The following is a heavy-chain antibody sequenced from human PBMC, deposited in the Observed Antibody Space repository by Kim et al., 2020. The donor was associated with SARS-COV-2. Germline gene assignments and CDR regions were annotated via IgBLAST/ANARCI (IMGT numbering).Heavy chain of an antibody. CDR3: ARYDSSGYFNWFDP. D-gene: IGHD3-22*01. Sequence: SETLSLTCTVSGGSISGYYCNWIRQPPGKGLEWIGYIYASGSTNYNPSLKSRVTISVDTSKNQFSLKLGSGTAADTAGYYCARYDSSGYFNWFDPWAQG. CDR2: IYASGST. J-gene: IGHJ5*02. V-gene: IGHV4-59*13. CDR1: GGSISGYY.